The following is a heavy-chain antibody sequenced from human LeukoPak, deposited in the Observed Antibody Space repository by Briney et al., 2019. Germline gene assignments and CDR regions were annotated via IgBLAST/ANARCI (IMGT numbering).Heavy chain of an antibody. CDR2: ISGSGGST. D-gene: IGHD6-19*01. Sequence: GGSLRLSCAASGFTFSSYAMSWVRQAPGKGLEWVSAISGSGGSTYYADSVKGRFTISRDNSKNTLYLQVNSLRAEDTAVYYCAKVLYSSGWYSAFDIWGQGTMVTVSS. CDR3: AKVLYSSGWYSAFDI. CDR1: GFTFSSYA. J-gene: IGHJ3*02. V-gene: IGHV3-23*01.